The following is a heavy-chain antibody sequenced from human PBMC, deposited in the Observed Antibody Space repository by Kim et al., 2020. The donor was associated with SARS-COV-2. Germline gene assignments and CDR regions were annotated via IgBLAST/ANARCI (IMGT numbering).Heavy chain of an antibody. CDR2: ISSDGSTI. J-gene: IGHJ6*02. CDR1: GFTFSSYE. Sequence: GGSLRLSCEASGFTFSSYEMNWVRQAPGKGLEWVSYISSDGSTIYYADSVKGQCTISRDNGKNSLYLQMNSLRAEDTAVYYCARVYWDYVRVSGQIKYYGKDAWGQGTPVTVSS. V-gene: IGHV3-48*03. CDR3: ARVYWDYVRVSGQIKYYGKDA. D-gene: IGHD3-16*01.